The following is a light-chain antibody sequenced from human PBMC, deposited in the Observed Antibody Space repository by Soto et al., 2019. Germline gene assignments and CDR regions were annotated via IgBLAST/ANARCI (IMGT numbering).Light chain of an antibody. CDR2: GAS. CDR3: QHFRA. V-gene: IGKV3-20*01. J-gene: IGKJ5*01. CDR1: QSVSSSY. Sequence: EGVLTQSPGTPSLSPGDRATRSCRASQSVSSSYVAWYQQKRGQAPRLLMYGASSRATGIPDRFSGSGSGTDFTLTISRLEPEDFVLYYCQHFRAFGQGTRLEIK.